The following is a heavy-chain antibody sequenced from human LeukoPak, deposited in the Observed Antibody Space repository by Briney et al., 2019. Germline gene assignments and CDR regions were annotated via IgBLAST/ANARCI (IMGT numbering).Heavy chain of an antibody. CDR3: AKFKGHYGDSEYYFDY. D-gene: IGHD3-10*01. V-gene: IGHV3-21*01. CDR2: ITGGSDYI. J-gene: IGHJ4*02. CDR1: GFTFSRYS. Sequence: PGGSLRLSCAASGFTFSRYSVNWVRQAPGKGLEWVSCITGGSDYIFYADSERGRFTISRDNAKNSLYLQMNSLRAEDTAVYYCAKFKGHYGDSEYYFDYWGQGTLVTVSS.